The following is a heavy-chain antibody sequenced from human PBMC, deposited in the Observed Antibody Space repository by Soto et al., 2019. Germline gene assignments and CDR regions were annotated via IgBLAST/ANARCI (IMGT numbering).Heavy chain of an antibody. CDR1: CRSTRINY. Sequence: LXLTFSFSCRSTRINYWRCIRQSPDEGLEWLGYVFYGLTDYNPALGGRGSMSVETSKSQFSLKLTSVTVSDTAVYYCASYRGALYFEFWGPGTLVTVYS. CDR2: VFYGLT. V-gene: IGHV4-59*01. CDR3: ASYRGALYFEF. D-gene: IGHD1-26*01. J-gene: IGHJ4*02.